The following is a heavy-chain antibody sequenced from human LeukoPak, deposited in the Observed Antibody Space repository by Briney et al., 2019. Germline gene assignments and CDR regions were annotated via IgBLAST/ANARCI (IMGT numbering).Heavy chain of an antibody. J-gene: IGHJ4*02. CDR2: ISYGGNNQ. D-gene: IGHD3-22*01. CDR1: GFMFSQYA. V-gene: IGHV3-30-3*01. CDR3: ARAPDSSGYYYHFDY. Sequence: PGRSLRLSCGASGFMFSQYAMNWVRQAPGQGLEWVAIISYGGNNQNYAESVKGRFTISRDNTKNTVYLQMNSLRPEDTAVYYCARAPDSSGYYYHFDYWGQGTLVTVSS.